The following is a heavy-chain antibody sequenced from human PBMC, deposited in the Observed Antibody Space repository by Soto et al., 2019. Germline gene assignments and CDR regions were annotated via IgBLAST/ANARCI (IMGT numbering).Heavy chain of an antibody. CDR3: ARDDLPGYYDSSGYYGSYYYGMDV. CDR2: IYHSGTA. D-gene: IGHD3-22*01. CDR1: GDSISSGYY. J-gene: IGHJ6*02. V-gene: IGHV4-38-2*02. Sequence: SETLSLTCTVSGDSISSGYYWAWIRQPPGKGLEWIGSIYHSGTAYYNPSLKSRVIISIDTSKNQFSLKLSSVTAADSAVYYCARDDLPGYYDSSGYYGSYYYGMDVWGQGTTVTVSS.